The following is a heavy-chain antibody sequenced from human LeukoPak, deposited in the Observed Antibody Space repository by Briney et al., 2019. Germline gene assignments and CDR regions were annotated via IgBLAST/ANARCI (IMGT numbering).Heavy chain of an antibody. Sequence: GSLRLSCAASGFTFSSYSMNWVRQPPGKGLEWIGEINHSGSTNYNPSLKSRVTISVDTSKNQFSLKLSSVTAADTAVYYCARGPHDAFDIWGQGTMVTVSS. V-gene: IGHV4-34*01. CDR3: ARGPHDAFDI. J-gene: IGHJ3*02. CDR1: GFTFSSYS. CDR2: INHSGST.